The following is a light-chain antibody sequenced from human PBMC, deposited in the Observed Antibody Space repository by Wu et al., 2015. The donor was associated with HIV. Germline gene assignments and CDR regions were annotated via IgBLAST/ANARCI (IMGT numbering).Light chain of an antibody. CDR3: QKYNTAPWT. CDR1: QGIFNW. CDR2: STS. J-gene: IGKJ1*01. V-gene: IGKV1-27*01. Sequence: QSPSSLSASVGDTVTITCRASQGIFNWLAWYQQKPGKAPKLLIYSTSTLQRGVPSRFSGSESGTDFTLTISSLQPEDVATYYCQKYNTAPWTFGQGTKVEMK.